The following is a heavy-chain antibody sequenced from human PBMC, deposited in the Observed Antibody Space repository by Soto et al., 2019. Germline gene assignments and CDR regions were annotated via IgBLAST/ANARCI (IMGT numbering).Heavy chain of an antibody. Sequence: SETLSLTCTVSGGSISSGGYYWSWIRQHPGKGLEWIGYIYYSGSTYYNPSLKSRVTISVDTSKNQFSLKLSSVTAADTAVYYCARAPGLHLGELSRPHYYYYYMDVWGKGTTVTVSS. J-gene: IGHJ6*03. CDR3: ARAPGLHLGELSRPHYYYYYMDV. CDR1: GGSISSGGYY. D-gene: IGHD3-16*02. V-gene: IGHV4-31*03. CDR2: IYYSGST.